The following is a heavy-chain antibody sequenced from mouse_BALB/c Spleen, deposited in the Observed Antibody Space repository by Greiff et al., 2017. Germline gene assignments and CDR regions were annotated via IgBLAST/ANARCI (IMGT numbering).Heavy chain of an antibody. D-gene: IGHD2-4*01. CDR2: ISDGGSYT. CDR1: GFTFSDYY. CDR3: ARGGTMITTGGYFDY. V-gene: IGHV5-4*02. J-gene: IGHJ2*01. Sequence: EVQRVESGGGLVKPGGSLKLSCAASGFTFSDYYMYWVRQTPEKRLEWVATISDGGSYTYYPDSVKGRFTISRDNAKNNLYLQMSSLKSEDTAMYYCARGGTMITTGGYFDYWGQGTTLTVSS.